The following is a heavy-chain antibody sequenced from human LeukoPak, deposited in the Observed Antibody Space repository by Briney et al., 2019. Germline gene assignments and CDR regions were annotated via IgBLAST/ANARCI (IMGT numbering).Heavy chain of an antibody. V-gene: IGHV3-23*01. CDR3: AKDRTVGASYWYFDL. CDR2: ISSSGSGGNT. J-gene: IGHJ2*01. D-gene: IGHD1-26*01. Sequence: GGSLRLSCAASGVTLSSYAMSWARQAPGKGLEWVSGISSSGSGGNTYYADSVKGRFTISRGSSKNTLFLHKNTLRAEDTAIYYCAKDRTVGASYWYFDLWGRGTLVTVSS. CDR1: GVTLSSYA.